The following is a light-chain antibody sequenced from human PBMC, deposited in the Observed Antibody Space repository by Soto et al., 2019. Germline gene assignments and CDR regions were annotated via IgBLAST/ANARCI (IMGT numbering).Light chain of an antibody. CDR1: SSDVGAYNR. V-gene: IGLV2-14*01. CDR3: NAFTTTSTYV. CDR2: EVS. Sequence: QSVLTQAASVSGSPGQSITISCTGTSSDVGAYNRVSWYQQYPGQAPKVIIYEVSNRPSGVSYRFSGSKSGNTASLTISGLQAEDEADYYCNAFTTTSTYVFGTGTKVTVL. J-gene: IGLJ1*01.